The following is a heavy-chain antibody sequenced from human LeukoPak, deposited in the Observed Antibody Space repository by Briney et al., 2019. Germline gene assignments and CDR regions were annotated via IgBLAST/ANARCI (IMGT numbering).Heavy chain of an antibody. CDR2: IKSKTDGGTT. D-gene: IGHD3-10*01. Sequence: GGSLRLSCAASGFTFSSYAMSWVRQAPGKGLEWVGHIKSKTDGGTTDYAAPVKGRFTISRDDSKNTLYLQMNSLKTEDTAVYYCTTGLWFGESYFDYWGQGTLVTVSS. V-gene: IGHV3-15*01. CDR3: TTGLWFGESYFDY. CDR1: GFTFSSYA. J-gene: IGHJ4*02.